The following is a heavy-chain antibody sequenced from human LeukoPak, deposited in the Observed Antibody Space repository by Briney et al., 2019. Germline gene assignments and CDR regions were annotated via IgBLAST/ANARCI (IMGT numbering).Heavy chain of an antibody. CDR1: GGSISSGGYS. V-gene: IGHV4-34*01. Sequence: SETLSLTCAVSGGSISSGGYSWSWIRQPPGKGLEWIGEINHSGSTNYNPSLKSRVTISVDTSKNQFSLKLSSVTAADTAVYYCARLDSLSGSGSYTYWGQGTLVTVSS. D-gene: IGHD3-10*01. CDR2: INHSGST. J-gene: IGHJ4*02. CDR3: ARLDSLSGSGSYTY.